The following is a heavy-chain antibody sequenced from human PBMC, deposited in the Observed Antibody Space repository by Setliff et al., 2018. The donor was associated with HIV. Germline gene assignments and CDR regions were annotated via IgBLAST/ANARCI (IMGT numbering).Heavy chain of an antibody. CDR1: EFTLSGYS. CDR3: AKVDNGHCTSASCRDFDY. D-gene: IGHD2-2*03. J-gene: IGHJ4*02. CDR2: IDPSGSRI. V-gene: IGHV3-23*01. Sequence: GSLRLSYAASEFTLSGYSMSWVRQVPGKGLEWVSAIDPSGSRIFYSDSVKGRFTISRDNSKNTLYLQMNSLTAEDTAVYYCAKVDNGHCTSASCRDFDYWGQGTLVTVSS.